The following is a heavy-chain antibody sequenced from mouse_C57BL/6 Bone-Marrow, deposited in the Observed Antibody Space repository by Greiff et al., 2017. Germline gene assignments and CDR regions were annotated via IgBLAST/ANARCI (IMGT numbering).Heavy chain of an antibody. CDR3: ALVITTVVAHYFDY. J-gene: IGHJ2*01. CDR1: GYTFTSYW. CDR2: IYPGSGST. D-gene: IGHD1-1*01. Sequence: QVQLQQPGAELVKPGASVKMSCKASGYTFTSYWITWVKQRPGQGLEWIGDIYPGSGSTNYNEKFKRKATLTVDTSSSTAYMQLSSLTSEDSAVYYCALVITTVVAHYFDYWGQGTTLTVSS. V-gene: IGHV1-55*01.